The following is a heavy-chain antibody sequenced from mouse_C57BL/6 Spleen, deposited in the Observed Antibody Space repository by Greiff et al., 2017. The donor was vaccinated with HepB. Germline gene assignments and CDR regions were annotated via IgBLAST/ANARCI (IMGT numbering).Heavy chain of an antibody. CDR1: GYTFTSYD. Sequence: QVHVKQSGPELVKPGASVKLSCKASGYTFTSYDINWVKQRPGQGLEWIGWIYPRDGSTKYNEKFKGKATLTVDTSSSTAYMELHSLTSEDSAVYFCARYPLYDYDVGYFDVWGTGTTVTVSS. V-gene: IGHV1-85*01. CDR2: IYPRDGST. D-gene: IGHD2-4*01. J-gene: IGHJ1*03. CDR3: ARYPLYDYDVGYFDV.